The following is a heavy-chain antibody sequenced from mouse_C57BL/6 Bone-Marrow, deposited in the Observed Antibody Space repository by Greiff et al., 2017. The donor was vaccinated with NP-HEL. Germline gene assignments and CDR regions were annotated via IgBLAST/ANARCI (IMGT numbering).Heavy chain of an antibody. CDR1: GFTFSDYY. CDR3: ARRRLRAWFAY. Sequence: EVKLVESGGGLVQPGGSLKLSCAASGFTFSDYYMYWVRQTPEKRLEWVAYISNGGGSTYYPDTVKGRFTISRDNAKNTLYLQMSRLKSEDTAMYYCARRRLRAWFAYWGQGTLVTVSA. J-gene: IGHJ3*01. V-gene: IGHV5-12*01. CDR2: ISNGGGST. D-gene: IGHD2-4*01.